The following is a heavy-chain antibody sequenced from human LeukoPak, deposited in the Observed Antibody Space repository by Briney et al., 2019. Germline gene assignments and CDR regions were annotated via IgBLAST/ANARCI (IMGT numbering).Heavy chain of an antibody. CDR1: GFTFSSYW. CDR3: ARDQMRPYQYYMDV. V-gene: IGHV3-7*01. D-gene: IGHD2-21*01. Sequence: PGGSLRLSCAASGFTFSSYWMSWVRQAPGKGLEWVANIKQDGSEKYYVDSVKGRFTISRDNAKNSLYLQMNSLRVEDTAVYYCARDQMRPYQYYMDVWGKGTTVTVSS. J-gene: IGHJ6*03. CDR2: IKQDGSEK.